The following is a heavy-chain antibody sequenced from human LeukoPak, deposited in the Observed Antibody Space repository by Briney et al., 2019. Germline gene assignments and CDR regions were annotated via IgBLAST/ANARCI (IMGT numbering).Heavy chain of an antibody. D-gene: IGHD6-19*01. CDR1: GFTFSDYY. J-gene: IGHJ4*02. CDR3: AKDQGGWQDY. Sequence: GGSLRLSCAASGFTFSDYYMAWIRQAPGKGLEWISYISTSGSAVYYADSVKGRFTMSRDNAKNSLYLQMNSLRAEDTAVYYCAKDQGGWQDYWGQGTLVTVSS. CDR2: ISTSGSAV. V-gene: IGHV3-11*01.